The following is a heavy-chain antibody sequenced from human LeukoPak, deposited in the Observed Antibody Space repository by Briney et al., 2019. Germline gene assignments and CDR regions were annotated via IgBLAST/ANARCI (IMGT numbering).Heavy chain of an antibody. J-gene: IGHJ6*02. CDR3: ARRGRCSSTSCYRRLGMDV. V-gene: IGHV4-34*01. CDR1: GGSFSGYY. Sequence: SETLSLTCAVYGGSFSGYYWSWIRQPPGKGLEWIGEINHSGSTNYNPSLKSRVTTSVDTSKNQFSLKLSSVTAADTAVYYCARRGRCSSTSCYRRLGMDVWGQGTTVTVSS. D-gene: IGHD2-2*01. CDR2: INHSGST.